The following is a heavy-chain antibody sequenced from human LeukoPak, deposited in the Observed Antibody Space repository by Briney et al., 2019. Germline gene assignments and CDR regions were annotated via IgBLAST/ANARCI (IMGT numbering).Heavy chain of an antibody. CDR3: ARDWNYYDSSGYGY. CDR2: ISSSGSTI. D-gene: IGHD3-22*01. J-gene: IGHJ4*02. V-gene: IGHV3-11*01. Sequence: GGSLRLSCAASGCTFSDYYMNWIRQAPAQGLERVSYISSSGSTIYYADSVKGRFTISRDNAKNSLYLQMNSLRAEDTAVYYCARDWNYYDSSGYGYWGQGTLVTVSS. CDR1: GCTFSDYY.